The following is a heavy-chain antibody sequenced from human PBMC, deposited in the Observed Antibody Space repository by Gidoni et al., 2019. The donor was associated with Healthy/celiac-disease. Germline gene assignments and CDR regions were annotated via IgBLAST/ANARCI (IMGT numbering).Heavy chain of an antibody. CDR1: GFTFRSYW. J-gene: IGHJ6*02. V-gene: IGHV3-7*04. Sequence: EVQLLESGGGLVQPGGSLILSCAASGFTFRSYWMDWVRRAPGKGLEWVANIKQDGSEKYYVDSVKGRFTISRDNAKNSLYLQMNSLRAEDTAVYYCARGRRRGYSGYVPLRPDYYYYGMDVWGQGTTVTVSS. D-gene: IGHD5-12*01. CDR3: ARGRRRGYSGYVPLRPDYYYYGMDV. CDR2: IKQDGSEK.